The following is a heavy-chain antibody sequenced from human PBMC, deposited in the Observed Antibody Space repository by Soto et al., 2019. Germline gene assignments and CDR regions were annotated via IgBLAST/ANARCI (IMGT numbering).Heavy chain of an antibody. CDR3: TTAASIVGAPQDLDY. CDR1: GFTFSNAW. J-gene: IGHJ4*02. V-gene: IGHV3-15*07. D-gene: IGHD1-26*01. CDR2: IKSKTDGGTT. Sequence: GGSLRLSCAASGFTFSNAWMNWVRQAPGKGLEWVGRIKSKTDGGTTDYAAPVKGRFTISRDDSKNTLYLQMNSLKTEDTAVYYCTTAASIVGAPQDLDYWGQGTLVTVSS.